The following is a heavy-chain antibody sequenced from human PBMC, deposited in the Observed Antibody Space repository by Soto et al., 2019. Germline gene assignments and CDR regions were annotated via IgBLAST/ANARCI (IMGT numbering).Heavy chain of an antibody. D-gene: IGHD6-6*01. CDR1: GGSISSFY. J-gene: IGHJ3*02. Sequence: PSETLSLTCTVSGGSISSFYWNWIRQSAGKGLEWIGRIYLSGTTTYNPSLQSRVTVSVDTSKNQFSLKLSSLTAADTAVYYCARSPSTSSIGTFDIWGQGTKVTVSS. CDR3: ARSPSTSSIGTFDI. CDR2: IYLSGTT. V-gene: IGHV4-4*07.